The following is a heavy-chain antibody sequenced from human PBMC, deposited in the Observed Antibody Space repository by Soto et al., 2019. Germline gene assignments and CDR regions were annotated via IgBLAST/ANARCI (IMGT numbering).Heavy chain of an antibody. V-gene: IGHV2-5*02. CDR1: GFSRNTSRVG. CDR2: IYWDDDK. D-gene: IGHD3-3*01. J-gene: IGHJ4*02. Sequence: QITLKESGPTLVKPTQTLTLTCTFSGFSRNTSRVGVGWIRQPPGKALEWLALIYWDDDKRFSPSLKTRLTITRDTSKNQVVLTMTNMDPVDTATYYCVHGPYYNFWSGYPPLDYWGQGTLVTVSS. CDR3: VHGPYYNFWSGYPPLDY.